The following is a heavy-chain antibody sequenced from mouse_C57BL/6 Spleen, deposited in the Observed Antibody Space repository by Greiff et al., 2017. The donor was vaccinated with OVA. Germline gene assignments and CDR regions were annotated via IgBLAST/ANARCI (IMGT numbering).Heavy chain of an antibody. CDR3: ARALYYDYPIFDY. CDR1: GFTFSSYA. D-gene: IGHD2-4*01. CDR2: ISDGGSYT. V-gene: IGHV5-4*01. J-gene: IGHJ2*01. Sequence: EVQVVESGGGLVKPGGSLKLSCAASGFTFSSYAMSWVRQTPEKRLEWVATISDGGSYTYYPDNVKGRFTISRDNAKNNLYLQMSHLKSEDTAMYYCARALYYDYPIFDYWGQGTTLTVSS.